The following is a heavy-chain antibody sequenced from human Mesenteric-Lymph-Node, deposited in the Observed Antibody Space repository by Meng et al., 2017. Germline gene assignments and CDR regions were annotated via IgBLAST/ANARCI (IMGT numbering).Heavy chain of an antibody. Sequence: SLKISCAASGFTFDDYAMHWVRQAPGKGLEWVSGISWNSGSIGYADSVKGRFTISRDNAKNSLYLQMNSLRPEDTAVYYCTTVSSSSLGYWGQGTLVTVSS. CDR3: TTVSSSSLGY. J-gene: IGHJ4*02. CDR2: ISWNSGSI. D-gene: IGHD6-6*01. CDR1: GFTFDDYA. V-gene: IGHV3-9*01.